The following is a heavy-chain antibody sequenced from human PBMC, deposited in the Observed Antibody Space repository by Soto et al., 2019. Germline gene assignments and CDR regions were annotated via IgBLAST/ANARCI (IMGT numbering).Heavy chain of an antibody. V-gene: IGHV4-34*01. Sequence: SETLSLTCAVYGGSFSGYYWSWTRQPPGKGLEWIGEINHSGSTNYNPSLKSRVTISVDTSKNQFSLKLSSVTAADTAVYYCARGGVGSSSFNYYYYGMDVWGQGTTVTVSS. J-gene: IGHJ6*02. CDR2: INHSGST. D-gene: IGHD6-6*01. CDR3: ARGGVGSSSFNYYYYGMDV. CDR1: GGSFSGYY.